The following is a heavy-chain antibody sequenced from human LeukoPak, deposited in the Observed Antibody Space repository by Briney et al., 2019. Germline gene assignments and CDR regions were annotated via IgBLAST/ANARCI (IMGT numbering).Heavy chain of an antibody. V-gene: IGHV1-69*05. J-gene: IGHJ4*02. CDR3: ARHPGIAVADYYFDY. CDR1: GGTFSSYA. D-gene: IGHD6-19*01. Sequence: SVKDSCKASGGTFSSYAISWVRQAPGQGLEWMGRIIPIFGTANYAQKFQGRVTITTDESTSTAYMELSSLRSEDTAVYYCARHPGIAVADYYFDYWGQGTLVTVSS. CDR2: IIPIFGTA.